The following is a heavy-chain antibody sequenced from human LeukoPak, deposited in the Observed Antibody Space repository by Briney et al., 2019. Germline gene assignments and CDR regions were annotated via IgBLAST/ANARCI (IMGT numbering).Heavy chain of an antibody. D-gene: IGHD2-2*01. CDR1: GFTFSSYA. Sequence: GGSLRLSCAASGFTFSSYAMNWVRQAPGKGLEWVSSVSSSTSIYYADSLKGRFTISRDNAKNSLFLQVNSLRDEDTAVYYCARGPPCSSTSCYVTGAFDFWGQGTMVTVSS. CDR2: VSSSTSI. CDR3: ARGPPCSSTSCYVTGAFDF. V-gene: IGHV3-69-1*02. J-gene: IGHJ3*01.